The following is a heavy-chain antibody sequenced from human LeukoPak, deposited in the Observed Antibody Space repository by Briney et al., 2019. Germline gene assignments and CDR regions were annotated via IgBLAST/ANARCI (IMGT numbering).Heavy chain of an antibody. CDR1: GGSISSYY. J-gene: IGHJ3*02. CDR2: IYYSGST. D-gene: IGHD3-10*01. V-gene: IGHV4-59*01. CDR3: ARDRDLVDAFDI. Sequence: SETLSLTCTVSGGSISSYYWSWIRQPPGKGLEWIGYIYYSGSTNYNPSLKSRVTISVDTSKNQFSLKLSSVTAADTAVYYCARDRDLVDAFDIWGQGTMVTVPS.